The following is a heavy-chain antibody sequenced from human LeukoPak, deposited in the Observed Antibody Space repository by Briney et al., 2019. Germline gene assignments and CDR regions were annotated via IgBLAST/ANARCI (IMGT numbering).Heavy chain of an antibody. CDR3: ARLGYQLLHFDY. J-gene: IGHJ4*02. CDR1: GCRFTSYW. CDR2: IYPGGSDT. Sequence: GGPLKTSWKGSGCRFTSYWIAWVAQMPGKGLEGMAIIYPGGSDTRYSPSFQGQVTISADKSISTAYLQWSSLKASDTAMYYCARLGYQLLHFDYWGQGTLVTVSS. V-gene: IGHV5-51*01. D-gene: IGHD2-2*01.